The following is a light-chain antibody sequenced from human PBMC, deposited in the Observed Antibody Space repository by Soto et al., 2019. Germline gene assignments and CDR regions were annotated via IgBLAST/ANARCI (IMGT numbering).Light chain of an antibody. CDR3: QQHINSPWT. Sequence: EIVLTQSPGPLTLSPGESAALSCRASQTISNNYLVWYRQKPGQAPRLLIYAVSSRAAGIPDNFSGSGSGTDCALTIARLGPEDSAVYYCQQHINSPWTFGQGTRVEI. CDR1: QTISNNY. CDR2: AVS. J-gene: IGKJ1*01. V-gene: IGKV3-20*01.